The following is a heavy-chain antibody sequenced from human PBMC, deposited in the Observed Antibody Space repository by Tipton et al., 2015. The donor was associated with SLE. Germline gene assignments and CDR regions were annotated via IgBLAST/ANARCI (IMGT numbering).Heavy chain of an antibody. CDR3: ATVLVVRGLSSFDY. CDR2: IYSGGTT. D-gene: IGHD3-10*01. Sequence: TLSLTCTVSGGSINSGTYYWNWIRQPAGKGLEYIGRIYSGGTTDYNPSLKGRVTISADTSQNQFSLKLDSVTAADAAVYYCATVLVVRGLSSFDYWGQGTLVTVSS. CDR1: GGSINSGTYY. V-gene: IGHV4-61*02. J-gene: IGHJ4*02.